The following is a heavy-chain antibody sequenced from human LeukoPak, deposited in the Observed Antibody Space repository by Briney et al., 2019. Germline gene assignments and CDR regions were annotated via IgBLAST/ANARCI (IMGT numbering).Heavy chain of an antibody. CDR2: IYYSGST. J-gene: IGHJ4*02. V-gene: IGHV4-39*01. Sequence: SETLSLTCTVSGGSISSSSYYWGWIPQPPGKGLEWIGSIYYSGSTYYNPSLKSRVTISVDTSKNRFSLKLRSVTAADTAVYYCARGIDYWGQGTLVTVSS. CDR1: GGSISSSSYY. CDR3: ARGIDY.